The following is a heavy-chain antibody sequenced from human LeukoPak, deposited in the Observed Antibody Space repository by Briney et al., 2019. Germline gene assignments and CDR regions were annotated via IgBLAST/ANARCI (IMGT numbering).Heavy chain of an antibody. V-gene: IGHV3-30*18. CDR1: GFTFSTYR. CDR2: ISYDGSNE. J-gene: IGHJ6*02. Sequence: GRSLRLSCAASGFTFSTYRMNWVRQAPGKGLDRVAAISYDGSNEFYADSVKGRFTISRDNSKNTLCLQMNSLRAEDTAVYYCAKGQGLYAPLRNYGMDVWGQGTTVTVSS. CDR3: AKGQGLYAPLRNYGMDV. D-gene: IGHD2-2*01.